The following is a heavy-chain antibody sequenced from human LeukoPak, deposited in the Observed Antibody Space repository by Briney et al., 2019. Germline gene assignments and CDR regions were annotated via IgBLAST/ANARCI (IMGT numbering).Heavy chain of an antibody. CDR2: AGWAGGTT. V-gene: IGHV3-43*01. Sequence: GGSLRLSCATSGFNFDRYTIHWVCQAPGKGLEWVSLAGWAGGTTYYSDSVRGRFTISRDSGKNSVYLQMNSLTTDDTAFYFCAKELDTMFFDYWGQGALVTVSS. CDR3: AKELDTMFFDY. CDR1: GFNFDRYT. J-gene: IGHJ4*02. D-gene: IGHD3-10*02.